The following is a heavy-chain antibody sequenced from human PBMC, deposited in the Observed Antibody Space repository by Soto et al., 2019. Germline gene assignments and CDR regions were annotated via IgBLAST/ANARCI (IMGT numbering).Heavy chain of an antibody. J-gene: IGHJ4*02. CDR1: GFSFGDYG. Sequence: GGSLRLSCAASGFSFGDYGMAWVRQAPGQGLQWVSVINRYGTIAFYADSVKGRFTISRDSSNSTVLLQMESLRVDDTAIYYCTKLKYYYDASAFGDCGQGIRVTVSS. CDR2: INRYGTIA. CDR3: TKLKYYYDASAFGD. V-gene: IGHV3-23*01. D-gene: IGHD3-22*01.